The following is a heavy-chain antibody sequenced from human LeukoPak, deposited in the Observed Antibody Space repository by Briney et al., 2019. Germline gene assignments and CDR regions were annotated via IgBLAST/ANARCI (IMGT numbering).Heavy chain of an antibody. J-gene: IGHJ6*02. CDR2: ISSGSDYI. CDR3: ARDLHYYVAMDV. D-gene: IGHD3-10*02. Sequence: GWSLRLSCAGTGFSISTYSMNWVRQAAGKGLEWVSSISSGSDYIYYADSMKGRFTIFRDNPKNSLYLQMNSLRAEDTALYYCARDLHYYVAMDVWGQGTTVTVSS. CDR1: GFSISTYS. V-gene: IGHV3-21*04.